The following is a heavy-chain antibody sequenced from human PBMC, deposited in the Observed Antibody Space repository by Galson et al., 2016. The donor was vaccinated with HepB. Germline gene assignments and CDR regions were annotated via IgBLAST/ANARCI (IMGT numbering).Heavy chain of an antibody. CDR3: ARGVGVTLKLDS. J-gene: IGHJ5*01. D-gene: IGHD1-26*01. V-gene: IGHV4-61*08. Sequence: SETLSLTCTVSGASISSGDYFWTWIRRPPGKGLEWIGYVFYTGTTVYNPSLESRVTILVDTSRNQFSLKLTSVTAADTAAYYCARGVGVTLKLDSWGQGTLVTVSS. CDR2: VFYTGTT. CDR1: GASISSGDYF.